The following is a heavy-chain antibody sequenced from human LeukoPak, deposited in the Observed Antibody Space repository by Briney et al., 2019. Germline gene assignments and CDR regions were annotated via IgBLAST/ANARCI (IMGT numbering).Heavy chain of an antibody. CDR2: VSYDGSNK. CDR3: ARDLAVSDY. V-gene: IGHV3-30*03. J-gene: IGHJ4*02. CDR1: GFTFSSYV. Sequence: GRSLRLSCAASGFTFSSYVMHWVRQAPGKGLEWVAVVSYDGSNKYYADSVKGRFTISRDNAKNSLYLQMNSLRDEDTAMYYCARDLAVSDYWGQGTLVTVSS.